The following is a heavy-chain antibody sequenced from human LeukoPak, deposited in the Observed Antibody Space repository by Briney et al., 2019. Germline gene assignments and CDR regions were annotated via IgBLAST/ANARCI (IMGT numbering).Heavy chain of an antibody. V-gene: IGHV4-39*01. Sequence: SETLSLTCTVSGGSINSINYYWGWIRQPPGKGLEWIGTIYYSGNTYHNPSLMSRVTISTDTSKNQFSLRLSSVTAADTADCARHVHNREFDYWGQGTLATVSS. CDR1: GGSINSINYY. CDR2: IYYSGNT. J-gene: IGHJ4*02. D-gene: IGHD2/OR15-2a*01. CDR3: ARHVHNREFDY.